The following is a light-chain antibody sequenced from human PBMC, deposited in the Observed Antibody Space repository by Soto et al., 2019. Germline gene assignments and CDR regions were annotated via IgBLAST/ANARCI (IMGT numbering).Light chain of an antibody. CDR3: QQYNNWPPRT. Sequence: EIVMTQSPATLSVSPGERATLSCRASQSFSINLAWYQQKPGHAPRLLIYGASTRATGIPARFSGSGSGTELTPTISSLQSEDFAVYYCQQYNNWPPRTFGQGTKVEIK. V-gene: IGKV3-15*01. J-gene: IGKJ1*01. CDR2: GAS. CDR1: QSFSIN.